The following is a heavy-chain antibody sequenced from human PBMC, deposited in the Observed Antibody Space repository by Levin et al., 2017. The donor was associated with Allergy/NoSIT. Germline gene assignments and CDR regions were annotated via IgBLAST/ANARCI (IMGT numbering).Heavy chain of an antibody. V-gene: IGHV1-58*01. D-gene: IGHD2-15*01. CDR1: GFTFTSSA. CDR3: AAERCSGGSCQGY. J-gene: IGHJ4*02. CDR2: IVVGSGNT. Sequence: SVKVSCKASGFTFTSSALQWVRQARGQRLEWIGWIVVGSGNTNYAQKFQERVTITRDMSTSTAYMELSSLRSEDTAVYYCAAERCSGGSCQGYWGQGTLVTVSS.